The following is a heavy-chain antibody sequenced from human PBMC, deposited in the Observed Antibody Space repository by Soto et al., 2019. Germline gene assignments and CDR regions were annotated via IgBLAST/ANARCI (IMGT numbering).Heavy chain of an antibody. CDR1: GFTFSNFE. D-gene: IGHD2-2*01. CDR2: INTAGSTK. Sequence: SLRLSFAAYGFTFSNFEMHWVRQAPGKGLEWVSYINTAGSTKYYAESVKGRFTISRDNARNSLFLQMNSLRAEDTAVYYCARAEFSNPNCLPAQSSYGLEGWRQGTTVTVS. J-gene: IGHJ6*02. V-gene: IGHV3-48*03. CDR3: ARAEFSNPNCLPAQSSYGLEG.